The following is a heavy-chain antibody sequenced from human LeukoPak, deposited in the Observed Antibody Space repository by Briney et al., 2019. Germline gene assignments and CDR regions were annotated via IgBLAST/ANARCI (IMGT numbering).Heavy chain of an antibody. Sequence: SSETLSLTCTVSGGFITNYYLSWIRQPPGKGLEWIGYIYYSGSTTYNPSLKSRVTISVDTSKNQFSLKLSSVTAADTAVYYCARGGYYGSGNDFRFDPWGQGTLVTVSS. CDR3: ARGGYYGSGNDFRFDP. V-gene: IGHV4-59*01. D-gene: IGHD3-10*01. CDR2: IYYSGST. J-gene: IGHJ5*02. CDR1: GGFITNYY.